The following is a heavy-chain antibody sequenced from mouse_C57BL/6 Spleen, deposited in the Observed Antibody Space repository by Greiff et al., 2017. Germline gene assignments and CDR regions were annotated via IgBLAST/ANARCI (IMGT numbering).Heavy chain of an antibody. V-gene: IGHV1-5*01. D-gene: IGHD2-5*01. J-gene: IGHJ4*01. CDR2: IYPGNSDT. CDR1: GYTFTSYW. CDR3: THSNLYAMDY. Sequence: VQLQQSGTVLARPGASVKMSCKTSGYTFTSYWMHWVKQRPGQGLEWLGAIYPGNSDTSYNQKFKGKAKLTAVTSASTAYMELSSLTNEDSAVYYCTHSNLYAMDYWGQGTSVTVSS.